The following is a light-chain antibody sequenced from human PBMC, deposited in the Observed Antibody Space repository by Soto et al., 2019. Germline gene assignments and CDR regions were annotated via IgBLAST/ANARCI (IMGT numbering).Light chain of an antibody. V-gene: IGLV1-40*01. CDR3: QCYYTGLSGYV. Sequence: QSVLTQPPSVSGAPGQRVTISCTGSSSNIGADYDVHWYQLLPGTVPKLLIYGTINRPSGVPDRFSGSKSGASASLVITGRRDEDDADYYCQCYYTGLSGYVFGAGTKLTVL. CDR1: SSNIGADYD. CDR2: GTI. J-gene: IGLJ1*01.